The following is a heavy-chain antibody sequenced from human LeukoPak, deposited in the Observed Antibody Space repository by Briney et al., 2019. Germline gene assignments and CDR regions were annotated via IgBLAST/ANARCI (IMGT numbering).Heavy chain of an antibody. J-gene: IGHJ6*02. CDR1: GGTFSSYA. Sequence: ASVKVSCKASGGTFSSYAISWVRQAPGQGLEWMGGIIPIFGTANYAQKFQGRDTITADESTSTAYMELSSLRSEDTAVYYCARGYHYGDPYYYYYGMDVWGQGTTVTVSS. CDR2: IIPIFGTA. D-gene: IGHD4-17*01. V-gene: IGHV1-69*13. CDR3: ARGYHYGDPYYYYYGMDV.